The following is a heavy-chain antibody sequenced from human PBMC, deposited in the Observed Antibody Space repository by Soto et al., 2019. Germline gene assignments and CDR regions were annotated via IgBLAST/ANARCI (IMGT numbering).Heavy chain of an antibody. D-gene: IGHD6-13*01. J-gene: IGHJ4*02. Sequence: QVQLVQSGAEVKKPGSSVKVSCKASGGTFSSYAISWVRQAPGQGLEWMGGIIPIFGTANYAQKFQGRVTITADESTSTAYMELSSLRSEDTAVYYCARGVVGIAAAGFHSGTYYFDYWGQGTLVTVSS. V-gene: IGHV1-69*01. CDR2: IIPIFGTA. CDR3: ARGVVGIAAAGFHSGTYYFDY. CDR1: GGTFSSYA.